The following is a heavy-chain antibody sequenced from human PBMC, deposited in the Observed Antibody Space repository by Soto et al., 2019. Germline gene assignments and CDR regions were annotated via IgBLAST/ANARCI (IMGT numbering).Heavy chain of an antibody. CDR1: GDSVTSVSDY. CDR2: IYYSGSA. CDR3: ARGVGFGYYYYHMDL. J-gene: IGHJ6*02. V-gene: IGHV4-61*01. Sequence: SETLSLTCTVSGDSVTSVSDYWSWIRQPPVKGLEWIGYIYYSGSADYNPSLGSRVTISIDTSKNQFSLKLTSVTAADTAVYYCARGVGFGYYYYHMDLWGQGTTVPVSS. D-gene: IGHD3-10*01.